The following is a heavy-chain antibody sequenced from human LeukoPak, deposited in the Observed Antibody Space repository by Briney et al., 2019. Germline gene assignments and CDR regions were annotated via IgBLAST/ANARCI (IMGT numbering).Heavy chain of an antibody. Sequence: GGSLRLSCAASGFSFSSYWMHWVRQAPGKGLVWVSRINTNGRSTSYADSVKGRFTISRDNSKNTLYLQMNSLRAEDTAVYYSAKAGGVSFGRTNWFDPWGQGTLVTVSS. V-gene: IGHV3-74*01. CDR3: AKAGGVSFGRTNWFDP. J-gene: IGHJ5*02. D-gene: IGHD5-18*01. CDR2: INTNGRST. CDR1: GFSFSSYW.